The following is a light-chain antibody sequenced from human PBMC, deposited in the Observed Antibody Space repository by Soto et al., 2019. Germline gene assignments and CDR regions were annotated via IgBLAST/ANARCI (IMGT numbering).Light chain of an antibody. Sequence: DLWMTQAPSSLSASGGDRVIITCRASQDISRFLPGYQQKPGKAPKLLLYAISTLQSGVPARFSGSGFGTDFNLTISILQPADVATYYCQKSNSFPPTFGQGTKV. J-gene: IGKJ1*01. CDR3: QKSNSFPPT. CDR2: AIS. CDR1: QDISRF. V-gene: IGKV1-27*01.